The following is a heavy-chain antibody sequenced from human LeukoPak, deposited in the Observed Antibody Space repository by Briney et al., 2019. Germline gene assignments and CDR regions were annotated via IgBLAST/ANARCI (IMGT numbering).Heavy chain of an antibody. CDR1: GFTFSSYG. J-gene: IGHJ4*02. CDR3: ARNGLGATTPNFDY. CDR2: ISYDGSNK. D-gene: IGHD1-26*01. Sequence: GRFLRLSCAASGFTFSSYGMHWVRQAPGKGLEWVAVISYDGSNKYYADSVKGRFTISRDNSKNTLYLQMNSLRAEDTAVYYCARNGLGATTPNFDYWGQGTLVTVSS. V-gene: IGHV3-30*03.